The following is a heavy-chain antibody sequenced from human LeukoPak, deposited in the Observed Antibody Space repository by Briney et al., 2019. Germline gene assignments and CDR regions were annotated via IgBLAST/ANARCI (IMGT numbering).Heavy chain of an antibody. Sequence: GGSLRLSCAASGFTFSSYSMNWVRQAPGKGLEWVSSISSSSSFIYYADSVKGRFTISRDNAKNSLYLQMNSLRAEDTAVYYCAREQGTDRDYWGQGTLVTVSS. CDR2: ISSSSSFI. CDR1: GFTFSSYS. CDR3: AREQGTDRDY. J-gene: IGHJ4*02. D-gene: IGHD1-1*01. V-gene: IGHV3-21*01.